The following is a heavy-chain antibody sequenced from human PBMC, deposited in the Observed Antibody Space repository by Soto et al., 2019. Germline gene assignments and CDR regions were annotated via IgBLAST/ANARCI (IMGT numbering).Heavy chain of an antibody. V-gene: IGHV3-23*01. CDR1: GFTFSSFA. J-gene: IGHJ4*02. D-gene: IGHD2-2*02. CDR3: AKDCSSTRCYNY. CDR2: ITGSGDST. Sequence: PGGSLRLSCAASGFTFSSFAMSWVRQAPGKGLEWVSSITGSGDSTYYADSVKGRFTISRDNSKNTLYLQMNSLRAEDTAVYYCAKDCSSTRCYNYWGQGTLVTVSS.